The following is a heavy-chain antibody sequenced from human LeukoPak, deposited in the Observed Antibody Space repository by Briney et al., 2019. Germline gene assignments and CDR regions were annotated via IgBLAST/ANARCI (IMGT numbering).Heavy chain of an antibody. CDR1: GYSFTSYW. Sequence: GESLKVSCKGSGYSFTSYWIGWVRQMPGKGLEWMGIIYPGDSDTRYSPSFQGQVTISADKSISTAYLQWSSLKASDTAMYYCARLHYGSGSSAYFDYWGQGTLVTVSS. V-gene: IGHV5-51*01. J-gene: IGHJ4*02. CDR2: IYPGDSDT. CDR3: ARLHYGSGSSAYFDY. D-gene: IGHD3-10*01.